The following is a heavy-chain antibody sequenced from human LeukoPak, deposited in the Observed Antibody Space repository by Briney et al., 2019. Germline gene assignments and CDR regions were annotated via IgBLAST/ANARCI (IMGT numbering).Heavy chain of an antibody. Sequence: GGSLRLSCAASGFTFSSYWMGWVRQAPGKGLEWVANIKQDGSEKYYVDSVKGRFTISRDNAKNSLYLQMNSLRAEDTAVYYCARDLLTMVRGVIYYYYGMDVWGQGTTVTVSS. CDR1: GFTFSSYW. CDR3: ARDLLTMVRGVIYYYYGMDV. CDR2: IKQDGSEK. J-gene: IGHJ6*02. D-gene: IGHD3-10*01. V-gene: IGHV3-7*01.